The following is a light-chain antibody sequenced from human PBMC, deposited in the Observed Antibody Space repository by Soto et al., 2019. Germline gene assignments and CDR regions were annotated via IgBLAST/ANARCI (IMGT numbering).Light chain of an antibody. Sequence: QSVLTQPPSASGTPGQRVTISCSGRSSNIGSNTVKWYQQLPGTAPKLIIYSNDQRPSGVPDRFSGSKSGTSASLAISGLQSEDEVDYYCAAWDDSLNGWVFGGGTKSPS. CDR2: SND. V-gene: IGLV1-44*01. CDR1: SSNIGSNT. J-gene: IGLJ3*02. CDR3: AAWDDSLNGWV.